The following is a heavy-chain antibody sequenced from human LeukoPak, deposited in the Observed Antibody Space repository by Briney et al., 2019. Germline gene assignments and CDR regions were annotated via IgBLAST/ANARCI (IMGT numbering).Heavy chain of an antibody. D-gene: IGHD6-19*01. CDR3: ARAYGWLVPGIDY. CDR2: INHSGST. Sequence: HSETLSLTCAVYGGSFSGYYWSWIRQPPGKGLEWIGEINHSGSTNYNPSLKSRVTISVDTSKNQFSLKLSSVTAADTAVYYCARAYGWLVPGIDYWGQGTLVTVSS. CDR1: GGSFSGYY. V-gene: IGHV4-34*01. J-gene: IGHJ4*02.